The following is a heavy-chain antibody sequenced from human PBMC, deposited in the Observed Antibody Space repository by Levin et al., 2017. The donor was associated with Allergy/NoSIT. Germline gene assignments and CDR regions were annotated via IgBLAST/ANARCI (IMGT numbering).Heavy chain of an antibody. V-gene: IGHV4-59*02. CDR3: ARYRDSRGWCVLDY. D-gene: IGHD6-19*01. J-gene: IGHJ4*02. CDR2: ISHTGHT. Sequence: SETLSLTCTVSGASVTSSMWSWIRQPPGKEQERIGYISHTGHTDYNPSLKRRVTMSLSTSEYQVSLRLTSVTAADTAVYYCARYRDSRGWCVLDYWGQGSLVTVSS. CDR1: GASVTSSM.